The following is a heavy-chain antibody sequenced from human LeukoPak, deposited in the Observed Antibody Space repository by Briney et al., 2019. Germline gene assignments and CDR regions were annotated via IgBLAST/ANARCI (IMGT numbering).Heavy chain of an antibody. CDR2: IKQDGGEK. CDR3: ARDGFVGAADY. J-gene: IGHJ4*02. D-gene: IGHD6-13*01. CDR1: GFTFSGYW. Sequence: PGGSLRLSCAASGFTFSGYWMSWLRQAPGKGLEWVANIKQDGGEKNYVDSVKGRFTISRDNAKNSLFLQMNSLRVEDTAVFYCARDGFVGAADYWGQGTLVTVSS. V-gene: IGHV3-7*01.